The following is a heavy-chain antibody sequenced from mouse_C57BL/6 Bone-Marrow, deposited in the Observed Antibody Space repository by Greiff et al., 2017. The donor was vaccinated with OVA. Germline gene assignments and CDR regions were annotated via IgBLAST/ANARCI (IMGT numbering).Heavy chain of an antibody. Sequence: EADGGLVQPKGSLKLSCAASGFSFNTYAMNWVRQAPGKGLEWVARIRSKSNNYATYYADSVKDRFTISRDDSESMLYLQMNNLKTEDTAMYYCVSDGAMDYWGQGTSVTVSS. D-gene: IGHD2-3*01. CDR1: GFSFNTYA. V-gene: IGHV10-1*01. CDR3: VSDGAMDY. CDR2: IRSKSNNYAT. J-gene: IGHJ4*01.